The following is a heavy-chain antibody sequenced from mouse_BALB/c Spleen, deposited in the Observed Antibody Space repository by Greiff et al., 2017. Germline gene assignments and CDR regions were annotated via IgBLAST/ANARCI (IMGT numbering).Heavy chain of an antibody. CDR1: GFSLTSYG. D-gene: IGHD2-14*01. Sequence: VQLVESGPGLVAPSQSLSITCTVSGFSLTSYGVHWVRQPPGKGLEWLGVIWAGGSTNYNSALMSRLSISKDNSKSQVFLKMNSLQTDDTAMYYCARDRGVRYDAWFAYWGQGTLVTVSA. CDR3: ARDRGVRYDAWFAY. V-gene: IGHV2-9*02. CDR2: IWAGGST. J-gene: IGHJ3*01.